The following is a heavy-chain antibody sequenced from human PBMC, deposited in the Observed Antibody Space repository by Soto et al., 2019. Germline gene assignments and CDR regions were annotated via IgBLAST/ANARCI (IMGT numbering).Heavy chain of an antibody. CDR2: MTPDSGDT. CDR1: GHTLASYD. CDR3: ARDPFYSWFDS. J-gene: IGHJ5*01. V-gene: IGHV1-8*01. D-gene: IGHD3-16*01. Sequence: QVQLVQSGAEVRKPGASVKVSCKASGHTLASYDINWVRQATGQGLEWMGWMTPDSGDTGDAQKFQGRVTMTWDTSITTAYMELSSLISDDTAVYYCARDPFYSWFDSWGQGTLVTVSS.